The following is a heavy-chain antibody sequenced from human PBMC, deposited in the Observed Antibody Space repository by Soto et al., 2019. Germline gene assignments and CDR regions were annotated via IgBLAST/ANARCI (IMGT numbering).Heavy chain of an antibody. D-gene: IGHD2-15*01. V-gene: IGHV3-21*01. CDR1: GFNFNSYT. CDR3: ARDCSGGSCYPGMDV. CDR2: ISSSGYI. Sequence: PGGSLRLSCAAPGFNFNSYTINLVRQAPGKRLEWLSSISSSGYIFSTDSVRGQFTISRDNAKNSVYLQINSLRAEDTAVYFCARDCSGGSCYPGMDVWGQGTTVTVSS. J-gene: IGHJ6*02.